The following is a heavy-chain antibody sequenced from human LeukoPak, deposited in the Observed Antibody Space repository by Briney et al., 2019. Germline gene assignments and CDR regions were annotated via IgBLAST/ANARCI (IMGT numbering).Heavy chain of an antibody. Sequence: GGSLRLSCAASGFTFSDYYLSWIRQAPGKGLEWVSYISSSGSSIYYADSLKGRFTISRDNAKNSLYLQMNSLRAEDTAVYYCARAGPNGYFDYWGQGTLVTVSS. CDR2: ISSSGSSI. J-gene: IGHJ4*02. V-gene: IGHV3-11*04. CDR1: GFTFSDYY. CDR3: ARAGPNGYFDY.